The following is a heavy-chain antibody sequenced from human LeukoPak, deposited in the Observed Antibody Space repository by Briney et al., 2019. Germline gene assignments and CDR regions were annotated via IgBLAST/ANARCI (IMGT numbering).Heavy chain of an antibody. CDR1: GFTVSSNY. V-gene: IGHV3-53*01. Sequence: GGSLRLSCAASGFTVSSNYMSWVRQAPGKGLEWVSVIYSGGSTYYADSVKGRFTISRDNSKNTLYLQMNSLRAEDTAVYYCARGSPIVGATPLDYWGQGTLVTVSS. CDR3: ARGSPIVGATPLDY. D-gene: IGHD1-26*01. J-gene: IGHJ4*02. CDR2: IYSGGST.